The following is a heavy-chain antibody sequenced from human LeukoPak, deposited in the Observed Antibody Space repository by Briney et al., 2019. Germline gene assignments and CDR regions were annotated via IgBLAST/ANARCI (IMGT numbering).Heavy chain of an antibody. CDR3: ARDMVRDTMDY. V-gene: IGHV4-39*07. Sequence: SETLSLTCTVSGDSISSSSYYWGWIRQPPGKGLEWIGSIYYSGSTYYNPSLKSRVTISVDTSKNQFSLKLSSVTAADTAVYYCARDMVRDTMDYWGQGTLVTVSS. D-gene: IGHD3-10*01. CDR2: IYYSGST. CDR1: GDSISSSSYY. J-gene: IGHJ4*02.